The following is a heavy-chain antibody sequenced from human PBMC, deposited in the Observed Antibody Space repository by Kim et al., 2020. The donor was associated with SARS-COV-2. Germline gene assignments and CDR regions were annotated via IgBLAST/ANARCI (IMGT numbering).Heavy chain of an antibody. D-gene: IGHD3-9*01. Sequence: SETLSLTCSVSGGSVTSGSYYWSWIRQPPGKGLEWIGYIYYSGSTNYNPSLRSRVSISVDTSKSQFSLKLSSVTTADTAVYYCAKAADDYDTLTGWAYFYMDAWGKGTTVTVSS. J-gene: IGHJ6*03. V-gene: IGHV4-61*01. CDR1: GGSVTSGSYY. CDR2: IYYSGST. CDR3: AKAADDYDTLTGWAYFYMDA.